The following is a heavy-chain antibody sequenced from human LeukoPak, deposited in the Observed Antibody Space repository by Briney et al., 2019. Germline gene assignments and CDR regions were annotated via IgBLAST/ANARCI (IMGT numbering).Heavy chain of an antibody. J-gene: IGHJ4*02. CDR1: GFTFSSYA. D-gene: IGHD3-9*01. CDR3: AKFSSSSTYYDILTGYSMSPFDY. CDR2: ISGSGGST. V-gene: IGHV3-23*01. Sequence: GGSLRLSCAASGFTFSSYAMSWVRQAPGKGLEWVSAISGSGGSTYYADSVKGRFTISRDNSKNTLYLQMSSLRAEDTAVYYCAKFSSSSTYYDILTGYSMSPFDYWGQGTLVTVSS.